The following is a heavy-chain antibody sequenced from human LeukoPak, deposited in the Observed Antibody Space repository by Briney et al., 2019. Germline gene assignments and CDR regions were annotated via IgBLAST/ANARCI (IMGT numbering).Heavy chain of an antibody. CDR2: IALAGQT. CDR1: GGSISGTNW. J-gene: IGHJ4*02. CDR3: SRESGPFCPFGY. V-gene: IGHV4/OR15-8*02. D-gene: IGHD1-26*01. Sequence: SETLSLTCGVSGGSISGTNWWSWVRPPPRQGLEWIGEIALAGQTNYNPSLNGRVTMSLDKSRNQLSLHLTSVTAADTATYFCSRESGPFCPFGYWGQGTLVIVSS.